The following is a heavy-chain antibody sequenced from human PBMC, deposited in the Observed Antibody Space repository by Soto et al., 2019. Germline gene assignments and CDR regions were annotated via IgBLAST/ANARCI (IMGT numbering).Heavy chain of an antibody. CDR1: GGSISSYY. D-gene: IGHD7-27*01. V-gene: IGHV4-59*08. CDR3: AKNWNWGSLVH. Sequence: SETLSLTCTVSGGSISSYYWSWIRQSPGKGLEWIGFIYYGGSTNYNPSLKSRVTISVDTPKDQFSLKLSSVTAADTAVYYCAKNWNWGSLVHWGQGTLVTVSS. J-gene: IGHJ4*02. CDR2: IYYGGST.